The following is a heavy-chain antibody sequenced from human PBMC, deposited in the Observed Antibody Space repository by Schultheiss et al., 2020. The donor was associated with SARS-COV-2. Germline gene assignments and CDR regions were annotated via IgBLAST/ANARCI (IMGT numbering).Heavy chain of an antibody. CDR3: AGIAAAGANFDY. Sequence: SETLSLTCTVSGGSISSYYWSWIRQPPGKGLEWIGYIYHSGSTYYNPSLKSRVTISVDTSKNQFSLKLSSVTAADTAVYYCAGIAAAGANFDYWGQGTLVTVSS. CDR2: IYHSGST. V-gene: IGHV4-59*01. J-gene: IGHJ4*02. D-gene: IGHD6-13*01. CDR1: GGSISSYY.